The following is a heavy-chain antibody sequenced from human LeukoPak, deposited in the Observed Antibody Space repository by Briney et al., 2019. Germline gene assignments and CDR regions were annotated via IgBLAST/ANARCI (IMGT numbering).Heavy chain of an antibody. CDR3: VTALTQDSSGWYVIDY. V-gene: IGHV4-39*01. Sequence: PSETLSLTCTVSGGPTSTSSTHWGCVRQPRGKGLEGIGSIYYSGSTYYSPSLKSRVTISVDTSKNQFSLWLTSVTAADTAVYYCVTALTQDSSGWYVIDYWGQGTLVTVSS. CDR1: GGPTSTSSTH. J-gene: IGHJ4*02. D-gene: IGHD6-19*01. CDR2: IYYSGST.